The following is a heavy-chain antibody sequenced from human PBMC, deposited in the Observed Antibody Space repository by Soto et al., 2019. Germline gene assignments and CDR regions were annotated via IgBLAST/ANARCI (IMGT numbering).Heavy chain of an antibody. CDR1: GDSMINDDFY. CDR2: INYSGGF. J-gene: IGHJ4*02. D-gene: IGHD3-16*01. Sequence: SETLSLTCTVSGDSMINDDFYFSWIRQSPGKGLEWIAYINYSGGFYSNPSLKSPTSISVDTSKNLLSLKMNSVTATDTAVYYCARLRLGELSTDFDYWGQGILVTVSS. CDR3: ARLRLGELSTDFDY. V-gene: IGHV4-30-4*01.